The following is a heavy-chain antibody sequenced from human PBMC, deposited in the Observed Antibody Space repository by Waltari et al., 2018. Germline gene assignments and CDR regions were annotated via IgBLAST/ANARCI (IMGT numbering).Heavy chain of an antibody. CDR1: GGSISSYY. CDR2: IYYSGST. D-gene: IGHD6-13*01. V-gene: IGHV4-59*01. Sequence: QVQLQESGPGLVKPSETLSLTCTVSGGSISSYYWSWIRQPPGKGLEWIGYIYYSGSTNDNPSLKSRVTISVDTSKNQFSLKLSSVTAADTAVYYCARFAVPTSSSRGYYYYYMDVWGKGTTVTVSS. CDR3: ARFAVPTSSSRGYYYYYMDV. J-gene: IGHJ6*03.